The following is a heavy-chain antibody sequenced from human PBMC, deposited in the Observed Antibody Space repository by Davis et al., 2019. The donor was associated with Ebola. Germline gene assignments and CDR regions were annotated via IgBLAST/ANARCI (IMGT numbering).Heavy chain of an antibody. D-gene: IGHD2-2*01. J-gene: IGHJ6*02. Sequence: GESLKISCAAPGFTFSDYYMSWIRQAPGKGLEGVSYISSSGSTIYYADSVKGRFTISRDNAKNSLYLQMNSLRAEYTAVYYCASDRCSSTSCPLVYYYYGMDVWGQGTTVTVSS. V-gene: IGHV3-11*01. CDR1: GFTFSDYY. CDR2: ISSSGSTI. CDR3: ASDRCSSTSCPLVYYYYGMDV.